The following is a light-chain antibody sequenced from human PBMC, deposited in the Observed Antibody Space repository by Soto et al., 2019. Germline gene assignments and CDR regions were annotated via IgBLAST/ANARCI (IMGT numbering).Light chain of an antibody. CDR2: AAS. J-gene: IGKJ4*01. CDR3: KQYNLYPLT. V-gene: IGKV1D-16*01. CDR1: QDINRY. Sequence: DVQMTQSPSSLSASVGHRVTITCRSSQDINRYLAWYQQKPGNAPQSLIYAASSLQTWVPSRFSGSESGTDFTLNISKLQPEDSATYYCKQYNLYPLTFGGGTKVEIK.